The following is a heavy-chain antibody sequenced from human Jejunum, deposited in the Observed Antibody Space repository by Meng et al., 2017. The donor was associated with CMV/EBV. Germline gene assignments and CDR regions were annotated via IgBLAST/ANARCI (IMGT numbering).Heavy chain of an antibody. Sequence: QITLKESGPTLVKPIHTITLTCTFAGSSLSTSEVGVGWIRQPPGKALEWLAVIYWDDDKRYSPSLKSRLTITKDTSKNQVVLTLTNMDPVDTATYYCALFTRSWFDPWGQGTLVTVSS. J-gene: IGHJ5*02. CDR3: ALFTRSWFDP. CDR1: GSSLSTSEVG. V-gene: IGHV2-5*02. D-gene: IGHD2-2*01. CDR2: IYWDDDK.